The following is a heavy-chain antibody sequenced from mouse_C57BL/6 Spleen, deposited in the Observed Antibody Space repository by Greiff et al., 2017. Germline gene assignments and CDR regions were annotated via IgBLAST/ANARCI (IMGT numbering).Heavy chain of an antibody. CDR1: GFTFSSYT. Sequence: EVKLMESGGGLVKPGGSLKLSCAASGFTFSSYTMSWVRQTPEKRLEWVATISGGGGNTYYPDSVKGRFTISRDNAKNTLYLQMSSLRSEDTALYYCARRGVYGNPVWYDLDYWGQGTTLTVSS. CDR2: ISGGGGNT. D-gene: IGHD2-1*01. J-gene: IGHJ2*01. CDR3: ARRGVYGNPVWYDLDY. V-gene: IGHV5-9*01.